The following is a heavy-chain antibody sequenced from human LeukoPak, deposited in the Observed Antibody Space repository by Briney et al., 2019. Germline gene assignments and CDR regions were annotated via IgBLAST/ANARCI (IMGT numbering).Heavy chain of an antibody. CDR2: IIPILGIA. V-gene: IGHV1-69*04. J-gene: IGHJ3*02. D-gene: IGHD1-26*01. CDR3: ARDGVRWELPSAFDI. CDR1: GGTFSSYA. Sequence: ASVKVSCKASGGTFSSYAISWVRQAPGQGLEWMGRIIPILGIANYAQKFQGRVTITADKSTSTAYMELRSLRSDDTAVYYCARDGVRWELPSAFDIWGQGTMVIVSS.